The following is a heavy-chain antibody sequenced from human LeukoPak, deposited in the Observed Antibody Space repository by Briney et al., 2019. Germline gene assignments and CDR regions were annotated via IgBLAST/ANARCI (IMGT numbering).Heavy chain of an antibody. CDR1: GGSMSTYY. V-gene: IGHV4-4*07. CDR2: IYPSSFT. CDR3: ARDTITRGLDY. Sequence: PSETLPLTCTVSGGSMSTYYWTWIRQPAGKGLQWIGYIYPSSFTNYNPSLESRVTMSVDTSKNQFSLKLTSVTAVDTAVYFCARDTITRGLDYWGQGTLVTVSS. J-gene: IGHJ4*02. D-gene: IGHD3-10*01.